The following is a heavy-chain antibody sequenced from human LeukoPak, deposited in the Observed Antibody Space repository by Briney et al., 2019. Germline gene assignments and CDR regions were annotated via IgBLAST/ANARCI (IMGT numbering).Heavy chain of an antibody. D-gene: IGHD2-2*02. CDR1: GGSISSSSYY. V-gene: IGHV4-39*07. CDR3: AREGYQLLYPSYFDY. Sequence: PSETLSLTCTVSGGSISSSSYYWGWIRQPPGKGLEWIGSIYYSGSTYYNPSLKSRVTISVDTSKNQFSLKLSSVTAADTAVYYCAREGYQLLYPSYFDYWGQGTLVTVSS. CDR2: IYYSGST. J-gene: IGHJ4*02.